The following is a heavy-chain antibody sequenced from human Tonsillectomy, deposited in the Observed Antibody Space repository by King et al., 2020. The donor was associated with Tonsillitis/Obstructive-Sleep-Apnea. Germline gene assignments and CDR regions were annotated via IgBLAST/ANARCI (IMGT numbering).Heavy chain of an antibody. Sequence: QLQESGPGLVKPSETLSLTCTVSGGSISSYYWSWIRQPPGKGLEWIGYIYYSGSTNYNPSPKSRVTISVDTSKNQFSLKLSSVTAADTAVYYCARSGYRGYDLDYWGQGSLVTVSS. D-gene: IGHD5-12*01. CDR1: GGSISSYY. CDR2: IYYSGST. CDR3: ARSGYRGYDLDY. V-gene: IGHV4-59*08. J-gene: IGHJ4*02.